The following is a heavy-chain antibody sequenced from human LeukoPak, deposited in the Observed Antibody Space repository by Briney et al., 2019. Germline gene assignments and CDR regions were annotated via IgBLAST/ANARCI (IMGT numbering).Heavy chain of an antibody. CDR2: IYPGDSDT. J-gene: IGHJ5*02. CDR1: GYSFTSYW. CDR3: ARFTTTGTWWFDP. D-gene: IGHD1-1*01. V-gene: IGHV5-51*01. Sequence: PGESLKISCKGSGYSFTSYWIGWVRQMPGKGLEWMGIIYPGDSDTRYSPSFQGQVTLSADKSITTAYLQWSSLKASDTATYYCARFTTTGTWWFDPWGQGTLVTVSS.